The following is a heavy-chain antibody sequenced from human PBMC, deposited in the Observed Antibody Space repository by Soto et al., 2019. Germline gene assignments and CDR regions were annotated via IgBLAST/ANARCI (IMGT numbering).Heavy chain of an antibody. CDR3: AISLGVQYSFDI. CDR1: GFTFSDYY. CDR2: SRNKANSYTT. J-gene: IGHJ3*02. V-gene: IGHV3-72*01. D-gene: IGHD5-12*01. Sequence: EVQLVESGGGLVQPGGSLRLSCAASGFTFSDYYMDWVRQAPGKGLEWVGRSRNKANSYTTEYAASVKGRFSISRDDSMNSLYLHMNSLKIEKPLLYYFAISLGVQYSFDIWGQGTMVTVSS.